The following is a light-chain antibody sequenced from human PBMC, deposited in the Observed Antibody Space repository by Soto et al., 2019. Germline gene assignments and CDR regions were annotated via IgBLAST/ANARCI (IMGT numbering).Light chain of an antibody. CDR1: QTITFY. V-gene: IGKV1-39*01. CDR3: QQSYTTPT. Sequence: DIQMTQSPSSLSASIGDRVTITCRASQTITFYLNWYQQKPGRAPRLLIYSASSLQSGVPSRFSGSGSGTDFTLTISSLQPEDFATYYCQQSYTTPTFGQGTKVEIK. CDR2: SAS. J-gene: IGKJ1*01.